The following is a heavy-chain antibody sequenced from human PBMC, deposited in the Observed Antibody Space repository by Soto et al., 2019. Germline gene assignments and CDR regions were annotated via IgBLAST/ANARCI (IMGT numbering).Heavy chain of an antibody. Sequence: ASVKVSCKASGYTFTSYYMHWVRQAPGQGLEWMGIINPSGGSTSYAQKFQGRVTMTRDTSTSKVYMELSSLRSEDTAVYYCARDIRSGDFWRNMRGSYYYYGMDLWGKGTTVTVAS. V-gene: IGHV1-46*01. CDR1: GYTFTSYY. D-gene: IGHD3-3*01. CDR2: INPSGGST. CDR3: ARDIRSGDFWRNMRGSYYYYGMDL. J-gene: IGHJ6*04.